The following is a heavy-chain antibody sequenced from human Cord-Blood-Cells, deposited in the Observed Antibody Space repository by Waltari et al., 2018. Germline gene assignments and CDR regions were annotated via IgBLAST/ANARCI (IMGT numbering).Heavy chain of an antibody. V-gene: IGHV3-53*01. CDR1: GFTVSSNY. CDR2: IYSGGST. Sequence: EVQLVESGGGLIQPGGSLRVSCAASGFTVSSNYMSWVRQAPGKGLDWVSVIYSGGSTYYADSVKGRFTISRDNAKNTLYLQMNSLRAEDTAVYYCASLHAFDIWGQGTMVTVSS. CDR3: ASLHAFDI. J-gene: IGHJ3*02.